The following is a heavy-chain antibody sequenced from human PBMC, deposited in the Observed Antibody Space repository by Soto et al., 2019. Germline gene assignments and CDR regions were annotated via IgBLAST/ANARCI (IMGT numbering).Heavy chain of an antibody. V-gene: IGHV2-5*02. CDR3: VHRRVAHCRGDCSLSDY. D-gene: IGHD2-21*02. CDR2: IYWDDDD. CDR1: GFSLTNIGVG. J-gene: IGHJ4*02. Sequence: QIILKESGPTVVRPTQTLTLTCTFSGFSLTNIGVGVGWIRQPPGKAPEWLALIYWDDDDFYSPSLKSRLTITKDTSKDQVYLTMSNVDPVDTATYYCVHRRVAHCRGDCSLSDYWGQGTLVTVSS.